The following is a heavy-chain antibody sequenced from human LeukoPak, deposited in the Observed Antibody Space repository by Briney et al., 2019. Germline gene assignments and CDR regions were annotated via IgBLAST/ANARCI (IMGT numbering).Heavy chain of an antibody. J-gene: IGHJ4*02. CDR1: GGSFSGYY. Sequence: PSETLSLTCAVYGGSFSGYYWSWIRQPPGKGLEWVGEINHSGSTNYNPPLKSRVTISVDTSKNQFSLKLNSVTAADTAVYYCARDRLRWPKIDYWGQGTLVTVSS. V-gene: IGHV4-34*01. CDR3: ARDRLRWPKIDY. CDR2: INHSGST. D-gene: IGHD4-23*01.